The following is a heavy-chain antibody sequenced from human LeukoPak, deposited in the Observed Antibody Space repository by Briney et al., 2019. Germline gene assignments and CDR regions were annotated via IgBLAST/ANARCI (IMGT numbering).Heavy chain of an antibody. CDR2: IWSDGSNH. Sequence: GGSLRLSCAASKFTFSHYGMHWVRQAPGKGLQWVAVIWSDGSNHYYADSVKGRFTIPRDNSNNMVYLQMNSLRVDDTGVYYCARDAQRGFDYSNSLAYWGQGVLVTVSS. CDR3: ARDAQRGFDYSNSLAY. CDR1: KFTFSHYG. J-gene: IGHJ4*02. V-gene: IGHV3-33*01. D-gene: IGHD4-11*01.